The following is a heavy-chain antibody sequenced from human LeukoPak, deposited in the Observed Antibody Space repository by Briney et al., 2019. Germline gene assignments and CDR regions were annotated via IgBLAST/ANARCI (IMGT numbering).Heavy chain of an antibody. CDR1: GFTFSDYC. J-gene: IGHJ4*02. Sequence: GGSLRLSCAASGFTFSDYCMSWIRQAPGKGLEWVSYISSSGSTIYYADSVKGRFTISRDNAKNSLYLQMNSLRAEDTAVYYCASTLVGATIDYWGQGTLVTVSS. V-gene: IGHV3-11*01. CDR3: ASTLVGATIDY. CDR2: ISSSGSTI. D-gene: IGHD1-26*01.